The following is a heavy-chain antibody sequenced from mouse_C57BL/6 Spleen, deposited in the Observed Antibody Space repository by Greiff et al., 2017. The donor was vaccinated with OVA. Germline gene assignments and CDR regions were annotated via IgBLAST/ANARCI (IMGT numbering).Heavy chain of an antibody. CDR3: ARSAAQATPAY. J-gene: IGHJ3*01. V-gene: IGHV1-82*01. CDR1: GYAFSSSW. Sequence: QVTLKVSGPELVKPGASVKISCKASGYAFSSSWMNWVKQRPGKGLEWIGRIYPGDGDTNYNGKFKGKATLTADKSSSTAYMQLSSLTSEDSAVYFCARSAAQATPAYWGQGTLVTVSA. CDR2: IYPGDGDT. D-gene: IGHD3-2*02.